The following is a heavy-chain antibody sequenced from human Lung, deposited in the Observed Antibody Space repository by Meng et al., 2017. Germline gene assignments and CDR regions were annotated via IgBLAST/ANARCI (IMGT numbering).Heavy chain of an antibody. D-gene: IGHD4-11*01. CDR2: INHSGST. V-gene: IGHV4-34*01. CDR1: GGSFSDYY. J-gene: IGHJ4*02. Sequence: VQLKQVGAGLLKPSETLSLTCVVSGGSFSDYYWSWIRQPPGKGLEWIGEINHSGSTNYNPSLESRATISVDTSQNNLSLKLSSVTAADSAVYYSARGPTTMAHDFDYWGQGTLVTVSS. CDR3: ARGPTTMAHDFDY.